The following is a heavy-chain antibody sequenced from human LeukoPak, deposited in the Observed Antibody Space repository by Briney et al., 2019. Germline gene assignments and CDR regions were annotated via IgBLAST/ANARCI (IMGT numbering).Heavy chain of an antibody. V-gene: IGHV4-59*08. CDR2: ISYSGST. CDR3: ARHQGGTTYDY. Sequence: SETLSLTCTVSGYSISSGYYWSWIRQPPGKGLEWIGYISYSGSTNYNASLESRVTISVDTSKNQFSLKLSSVTAADTAVYYCARHQGGTTYDYWGQGTLVTVSS. J-gene: IGHJ4*02. CDR1: GYSISSGYY. D-gene: IGHD1-1*01.